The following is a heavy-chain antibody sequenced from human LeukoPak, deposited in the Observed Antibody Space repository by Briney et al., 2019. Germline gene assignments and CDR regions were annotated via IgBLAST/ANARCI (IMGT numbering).Heavy chain of an antibody. CDR1: GNTFTSFH. D-gene: IGHD3-16*01. J-gene: IGHJ6*02. CDR3: ARVKILGANYYYYGMDV. CDR2: IKVYGDTT. Sequence: ASVKVSCKASGNTFTSFHIHWVRQAPGQGLEYMGIIKVYGDTTIYAQRFQGRITMTRDTSTSTVYMELSSLNSEDTAVYYCARVKILGANYYYYGMDVWGQGTTVTVSS. V-gene: IGHV1-46*01.